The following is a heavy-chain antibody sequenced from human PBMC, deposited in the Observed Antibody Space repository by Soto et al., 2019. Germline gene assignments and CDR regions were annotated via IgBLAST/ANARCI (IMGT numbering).Heavy chain of an antibody. CDR2: ISAYNGNT. V-gene: IGHV1-18*01. Sequence: GASVKVSCKASGYTFTSYGISWVRQAPGQGLEWMGWISAYNGNTNYAQKLQGRVTMTTDTSTSTAYMELRSLRSDDTAVYYCARERGYDFWSGSPPNYYYYYGMDVWGQGTTVTVSS. CDR3: ARERGYDFWSGSPPNYYYYYGMDV. CDR1: GYTFTSYG. J-gene: IGHJ6*02. D-gene: IGHD3-3*01.